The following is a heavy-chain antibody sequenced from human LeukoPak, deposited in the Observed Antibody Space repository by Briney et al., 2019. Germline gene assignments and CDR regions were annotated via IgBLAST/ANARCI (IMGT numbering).Heavy chain of an antibody. CDR3: ARVSGIAVAGTFNYYGMDV. CDR2: ISSSGSTI. V-gene: IGHV3-11*01. J-gene: IGHJ6*02. Sequence: GGSLRLSCAASGFTFSDYYMSWIRQAPGKGLEWVSYISSSGSTIYYADSVKGRFTISGDNAKNSLYLQMNSLRAEDTAVYYCARVSGIAVAGTFNYYGMDVWGQGTTVTVSS. CDR1: GFTFSDYY. D-gene: IGHD6-19*01.